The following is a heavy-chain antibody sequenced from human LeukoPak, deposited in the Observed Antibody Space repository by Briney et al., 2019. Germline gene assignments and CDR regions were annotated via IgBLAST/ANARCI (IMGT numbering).Heavy chain of an antibody. D-gene: IGHD5-18*01. CDR2: ISYSGIT. CDR1: GGSISSYY. V-gene: IGHV4-59*12. CDR3: ARVDTAIALDY. J-gene: IGHJ4*02. Sequence: PSETLSLTCTVSGGSISSYYWSWIRQPPGKGLEWIGYISYSGITNYNPSLKSRVTISVDTSKKQISLRLTSVTAADTAVYYCARVDTAIALDYWGQGTLVTVSS.